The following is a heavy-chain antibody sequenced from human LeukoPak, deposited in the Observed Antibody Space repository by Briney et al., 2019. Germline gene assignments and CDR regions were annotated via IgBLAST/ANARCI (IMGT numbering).Heavy chain of an antibody. CDR3: ARDSSDLTGTDDAFDI. Sequence: SQTLSLTCAISGDSVSSNSAAWNWIRQSPLRGLEWLGRTYYRSKWYNDYAVSVKSRITINPDTSKNQFSLQLNSVTPEDTAVYYCARDSSDLTGTDDAFDIWGQGTMVTVSS. D-gene: IGHD1-20*01. V-gene: IGHV6-1*01. CDR1: GDSVSSNSAA. CDR2: TYYRSKWYN. J-gene: IGHJ3*02.